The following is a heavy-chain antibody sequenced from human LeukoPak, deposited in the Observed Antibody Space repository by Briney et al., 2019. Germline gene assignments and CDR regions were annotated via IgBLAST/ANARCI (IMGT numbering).Heavy chain of an antibody. CDR1: GFNFNYYA. D-gene: IGHD1-7*01. Sequence: GGSLRLSCAASGFNFNYYAMTWVRQAPGKGLEWVSGIGGSGIRTYYADSVRGRFTVSRDNCKNTLYLQMNSLRAEDTAVYYCAKGPYNWNYVEYYFDYWGQGTLVTVSS. J-gene: IGHJ4*02. CDR2: IGGSGIRT. V-gene: IGHV3-23*01. CDR3: AKGPYNWNYVEYYFDY.